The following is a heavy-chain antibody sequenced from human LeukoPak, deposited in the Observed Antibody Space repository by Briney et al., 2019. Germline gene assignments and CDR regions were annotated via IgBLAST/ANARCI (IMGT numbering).Heavy chain of an antibody. V-gene: IGHV3-7*01. CDR1: GFTLSRYW. CDR3: ARVCSGGSCRDY. CDR2: IMQDGSEK. D-gene: IGHD2-15*01. Sequence: GGSLRLSCAASGFTLSRYWMSWVRQAPGKGLEWVANIMQDGSEKYYVDSVKGRFTISRDNAKNSLYLQMNSLRAEDTAVYYCARVCSGGSCRDYWGQGTLVTVSS. J-gene: IGHJ4*02.